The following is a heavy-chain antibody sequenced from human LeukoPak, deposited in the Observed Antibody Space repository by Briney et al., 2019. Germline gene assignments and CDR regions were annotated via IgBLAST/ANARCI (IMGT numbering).Heavy chain of an antibody. CDR2: TYYRSKWNY. V-gene: IGHV6-1*01. J-gene: IGHJ4*02. CDR3: ARGDTAYFDS. CDR1: GDSVSSDSAA. Sequence: SQTLSLTCAISGDSVSSDSAAWNWVRQSPSRGLEWLGRTYYRSKWNYNYALSVKSRITINPDTSKNQFSLQLNAVTPEDTAAYYCARGDTAYFDSWGQGTLVTVSS. D-gene: IGHD5-18*01.